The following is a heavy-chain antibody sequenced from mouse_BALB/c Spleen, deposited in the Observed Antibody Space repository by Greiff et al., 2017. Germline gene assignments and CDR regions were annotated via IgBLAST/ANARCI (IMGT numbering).Heavy chain of an antibody. CDR1: GFTFSSYG. Sequence: EVQLVESGGDLVKPGGSLKLSCAASGFTFSSYGMSWVRQTPDKRLEWVATISSGGSYTYYPDSVKGRFTISRDNAKNTLYLQMSSLKSEDTAMYYCARPDGYYGQGTLVTVSA. CDR3: ARPDGY. CDR2: ISSGGSYT. V-gene: IGHV5-6*01. J-gene: IGHJ3*02.